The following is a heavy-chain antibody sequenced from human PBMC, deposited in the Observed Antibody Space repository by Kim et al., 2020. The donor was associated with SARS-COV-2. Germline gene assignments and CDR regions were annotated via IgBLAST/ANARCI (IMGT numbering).Heavy chain of an antibody. V-gene: IGHV5-10-1*01. J-gene: IGHJ5*02. CDR2: IDPSDSYT. D-gene: IGHD2-15*01. CDR1: GYSFTSYW. Sequence: GESLKISCKGSGYSFTSYWISWVRQMPGKGLEWMGRIDPSDSYTNYSPSFQGHVTISADKSISTAYLQWSSLKASDTAMYYCARHFWLNRCSGGSCYSTTGRDNWFDPWGQGTLVTVSS. CDR3: ARHFWLNRCSGGSCYSTTGRDNWFDP.